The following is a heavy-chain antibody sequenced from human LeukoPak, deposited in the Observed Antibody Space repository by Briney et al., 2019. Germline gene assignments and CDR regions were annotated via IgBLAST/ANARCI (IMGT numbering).Heavy chain of an antibody. D-gene: IGHD3-22*01. J-gene: IGHJ4*02. Sequence: GESLRLSCAASGFTFSDYAMHWVRQAPGKGLEWLTFIRYDGRNKYYADSLKGRFTISRDDSKNTLYLQMNSLRAEDTAVYYCAKEAFVYSGYYPLDYWGQGTLVTVSS. CDR1: GFTFSDYA. V-gene: IGHV3-30*02. CDR2: IRYDGRNK. CDR3: AKEAFVYSGYYPLDY.